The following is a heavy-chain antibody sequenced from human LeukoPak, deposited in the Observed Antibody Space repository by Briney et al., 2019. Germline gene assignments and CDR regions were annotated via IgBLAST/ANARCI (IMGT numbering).Heavy chain of an antibody. CDR2: ISYDGSNK. V-gene: IGHV3-30-3*01. CDR3: AREFLLDY. CDR1: GFTFSSYW. J-gene: IGHJ4*02. Sequence: GGSLRLSCAASGFTFSSYWMSWVRQAPGKGLEWVAVISYDGSNKYYADSVKGRFTISRDNSKNTLYLQMNSLRAEDAAVYYCAREFLLDYWGQGTLVTVSS.